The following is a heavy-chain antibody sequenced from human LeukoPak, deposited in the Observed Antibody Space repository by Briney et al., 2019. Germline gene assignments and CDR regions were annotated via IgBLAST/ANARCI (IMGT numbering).Heavy chain of an antibody. J-gene: IGHJ4*02. CDR1: GGSFSGYY. Sequence: SETLSLTCAVYGGSFSGYYWSWIRQPPGKGLEWIGEINHSRSTNYNPSLKSRVTISVDTSKNQFSLKLSSVTAADTAVYYCARKWLVRGPGNLYDYWGQGTLVTVSS. V-gene: IGHV4-34*01. D-gene: IGHD6-19*01. CDR2: INHSRST. CDR3: ARKWLVRGPGNLYDY.